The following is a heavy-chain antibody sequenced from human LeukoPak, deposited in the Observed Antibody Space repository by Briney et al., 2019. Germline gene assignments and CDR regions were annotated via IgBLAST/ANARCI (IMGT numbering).Heavy chain of an antibody. V-gene: IGHV3-7*01. CDR2: INQDGSEK. Sequence: PGGSLRLSCSASGFSFSDYWMNWVRQAPGKGLEWVACINQDGSEKYSVDSVKGRFTIPRDNAENSLYLQMNSLRAEDTAVYYCARIAAPGSGPFDYWGQGTLVIVSS. CDR3: ARIAAPGSGPFDY. D-gene: IGHD6-13*01. CDR1: GFSFSDYW. J-gene: IGHJ4*02.